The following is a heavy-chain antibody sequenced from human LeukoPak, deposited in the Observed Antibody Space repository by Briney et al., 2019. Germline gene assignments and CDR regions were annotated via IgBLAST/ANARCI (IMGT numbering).Heavy chain of an antibody. CDR1: GYTFTGYY. J-gene: IGHJ6*02. D-gene: IGHD2-15*01. Sequence: ASVKVSCKASGYTFTGYYMHWVRQAPGQGLEWMGIINPSGGSTSYAQKFQGRVTMTRDTSTSTVYMELSSLRSEDTAVYYCAGPGPAGGMDVWGQGTTVTVSS. V-gene: IGHV1-46*01. CDR2: INPSGGST. CDR3: AGPGPAGGMDV.